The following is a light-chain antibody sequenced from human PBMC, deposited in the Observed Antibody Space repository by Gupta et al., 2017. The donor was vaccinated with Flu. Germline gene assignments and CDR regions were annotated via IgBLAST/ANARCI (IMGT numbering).Light chain of an antibody. J-gene: IGLJ3*02. CDR1: SNDVGNYND. CDR3: CSYAGSSTLWV. V-gene: IGLV2-11*01. Sequence: VTIAFSVSSNDVGNYNDVHSDHQHPFQAPQLMIYDVSTWPSGVPDRFSGSKSGNTASLTISGLQAEDEADYYCCSYAGSSTLWVFGGGTKVTVL. CDR2: DVS.